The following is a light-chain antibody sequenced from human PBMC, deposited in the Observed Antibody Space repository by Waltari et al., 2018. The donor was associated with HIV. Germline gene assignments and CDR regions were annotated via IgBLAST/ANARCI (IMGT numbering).Light chain of an antibody. J-gene: IGLJ1*01. CDR1: NSNIGTFDY. V-gene: IGLV2-11*01. CDR3: CSYGGSLTPYV. CDR2: DVN. Sequence: QSALTQPRSVSGSPGQSVSISCTGSNSNIGTFDYVSWYQPHPGKAPKLMIYDVNKRPSGVPDRFSGSKSGSTASLTISGLQAEDEADYYCCSYGGSLTPYVFGTGTEVTVL.